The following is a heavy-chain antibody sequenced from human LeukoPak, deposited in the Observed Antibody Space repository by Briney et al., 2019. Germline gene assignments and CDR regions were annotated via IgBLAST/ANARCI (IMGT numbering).Heavy chain of an antibody. V-gene: IGHV4-34*01. Sequence: SETLSLTCAVYGGSFSGYCWSWIRQPPGKGLEWIGEINHSGSTNYNPSLKSRVTISVDTSKNQFSLKLSSVTAADTAVYYCAREYYYDSSGYPDPNDAFDIWGQGTMVTVSS. J-gene: IGHJ3*02. CDR3: AREYYYDSSGYPDPNDAFDI. CDR2: INHSGST. CDR1: GGSFSGYC. D-gene: IGHD3-22*01.